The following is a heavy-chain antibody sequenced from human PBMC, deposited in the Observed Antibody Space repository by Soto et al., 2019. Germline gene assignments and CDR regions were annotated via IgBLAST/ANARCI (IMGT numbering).Heavy chain of an antibody. CDR1: GFSLSTNGMG. Sequence: QITVKESGLTLVKPTQTLTLTCTFSGFSLSTNGMGVGWIRQSPGKALEWLALVYWDDDKRYSPSLRSRLTITQDTSKNQVDLTMTNMDPVDTATYYCPRLTRGVYDSGRLWEEFDYWGQGTLVTVSS. D-gene: IGHD5-12*01. CDR3: PRLTRGVYDSGRLWEEFDY. CDR2: VYWDDDK. J-gene: IGHJ4*02. V-gene: IGHV2-5*02.